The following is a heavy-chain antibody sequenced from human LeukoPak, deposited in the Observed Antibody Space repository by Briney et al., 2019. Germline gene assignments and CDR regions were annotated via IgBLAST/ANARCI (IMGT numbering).Heavy chain of an antibody. CDR2: ISYDGSNK. V-gene: IGHV3-30*04. CDR1: GFTFSSYA. J-gene: IGHJ4*02. CDR3: ARGGYYDSSGYYYPYYFDY. D-gene: IGHD3-22*01. Sequence: PGGSLRLSCAASGFTFSSYAMHWVRQAPGKGLEWVTIISYDGSNKYYADSVKGRFTISRDNSKNTLYLQMNSLRAEDTAVYHCARGGYYDSSGYYYPYYFDYWGQGTLVTVSS.